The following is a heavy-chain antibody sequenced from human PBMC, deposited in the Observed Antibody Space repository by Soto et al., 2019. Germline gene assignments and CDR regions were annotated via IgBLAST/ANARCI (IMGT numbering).Heavy chain of an antibody. V-gene: IGHV1-2*04. J-gene: IGHJ6*02. CDR1: GYTFTGYY. CDR3: ARDSRPVLRFLELSPYGMDV. Sequence: GASVKVSCKASGYTFTGYYMHWVRQAPGQGLEWMGWINPNSGGTNYAQKFQGWVTMTRDTSISTAYMELSRLRSDDTAVYYCARDSRPVLRFLELSPYGMDVWCQGTTVTVSS. CDR2: INPNSGGT. D-gene: IGHD3-3*01.